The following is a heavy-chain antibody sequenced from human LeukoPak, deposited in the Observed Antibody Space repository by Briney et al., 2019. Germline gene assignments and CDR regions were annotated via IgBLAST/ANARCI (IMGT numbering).Heavy chain of an antibody. D-gene: IGHD3-22*01. Sequence: SETLSLTCTVSGGSISSYYWSWIRQPPGKGLEWIGYIYYSGTTNYNPSLKSRVTISVDTSKNQFSLKLSSVTAADTAVYYCARGIYYAGTYFDYWGQGTLVTVSS. CDR2: IYYSGTT. J-gene: IGHJ4*02. CDR3: ARGIYYAGTYFDY. CDR1: GGSISSYY. V-gene: IGHV4-59*01.